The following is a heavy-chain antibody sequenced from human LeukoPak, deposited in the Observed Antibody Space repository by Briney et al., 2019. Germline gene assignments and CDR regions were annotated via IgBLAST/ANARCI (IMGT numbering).Heavy chain of an antibody. D-gene: IGHD3-10*01. CDR1: GFSLSTSGVG. V-gene: IGHV2-5*02. Sequence: SGPTLVKPTQTLTLTYTFSGFSLSTSGVGVGWIRQPPGKDLEWLALIYWDDDKRYSPSLKSRLTITKDTSKNQVVLTMTNMDPVDTATYYCAHRREKYCYGSGSYTDYWGQGTLVTVSS. CDR2: IYWDDDK. J-gene: IGHJ4*02. CDR3: AHRREKYCYGSGSYTDY.